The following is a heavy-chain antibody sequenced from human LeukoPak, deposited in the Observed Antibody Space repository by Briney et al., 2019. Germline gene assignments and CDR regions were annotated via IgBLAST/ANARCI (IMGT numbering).Heavy chain of an antibody. Sequence: GGSLRLSCTASGFTFGDYAMSWFRQAPGKGLEWVGFIRSKAYGGTTEYAASVKGRFTISRDDSKSIAYLQMNSLKTEDTAVYYCTRVVTLDWFDPWGQGTLVTVSS. CDR3: TRVVTLDWFDP. CDR2: IRSKAYGGTT. J-gene: IGHJ5*02. V-gene: IGHV3-49*03. D-gene: IGHD1-26*01. CDR1: GFTFGDYA.